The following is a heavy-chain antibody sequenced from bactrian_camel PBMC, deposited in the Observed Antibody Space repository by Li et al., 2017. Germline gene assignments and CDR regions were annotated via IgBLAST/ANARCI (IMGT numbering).Heavy chain of an antibody. J-gene: IGHJ6*01. V-gene: IGHV3S31*01. CDR2: INSGGGST. D-gene: IGHD5*01. Sequence: DVQLVESGGGLVQPGGSLRLSCVASGFTFSTYPMTWVRQRPGKGLEWVSYINSGGGSTFYADHVKGRFTVSRDNAKSTLDLRMNNLRIDDTAMYYCAVQEGPSRRLGACHSGDFHTWGQGTQVTVS. CDR3: AVQEGPSRRLGACHSGDFHT. CDR1: GFTFSTYP.